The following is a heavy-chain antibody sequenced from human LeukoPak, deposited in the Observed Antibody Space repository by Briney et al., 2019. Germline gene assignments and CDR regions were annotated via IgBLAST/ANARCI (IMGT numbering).Heavy chain of an antibody. D-gene: IGHD3-16*01. CDR1: GFTFSSYE. J-gene: IGHJ4*02. CDR3: APGGDDTTFDY. Sequence: PGGSLRLSCAASGFTFSSYEMNWVRQAPGKGLGWVAVISYDGSNKYYADSVKGRFTISRDNSKNTLYLQMNSLRAEDTAVYYFAPGGDDTTFDYWGQGTLVTVSS. CDR2: ISYDGSNK. V-gene: IGHV3-30*03.